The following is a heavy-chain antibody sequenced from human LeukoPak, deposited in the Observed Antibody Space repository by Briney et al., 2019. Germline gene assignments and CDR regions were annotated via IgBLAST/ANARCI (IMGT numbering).Heavy chain of an antibody. D-gene: IGHD2-2*01. CDR2: ISTLYGNK. V-gene: IGHV1-18*01. CDR3: ARARSCGSTWYWDR. CDR1: GYTFTDFG. J-gene: IGHJ5*02. Sequence: GAAVKVSCTASGYTFTDFGINWVRQVPGQGPEWMGWISTLYGNKNFAQKFQGRVTLTSDTSTTTAYLELASLTSDDTAVYYCARARSCGSTWYWDRWGQGTLVTVSS.